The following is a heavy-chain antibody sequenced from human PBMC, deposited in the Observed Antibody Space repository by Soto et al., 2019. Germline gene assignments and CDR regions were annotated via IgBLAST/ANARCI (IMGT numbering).Heavy chain of an antibody. V-gene: IGHV3-30-3*01. D-gene: IGHD1-1*01. J-gene: IGHJ6*02. CDR3: ARSQMERRRYGMDV. CDR2: ISYDESNK. CDR1: GFTFYTYA. Sequence: QAQLVESGGGVVQPGRSLRLSCAASGFTFYTYAMHWVRQAPGKGLEWVAVISYDESNKYYADSVKGRFTISRDNSKSTLYLQMNSVRPEDTAVYYCARSQMERRRYGMDVWGQGTTVTVSS.